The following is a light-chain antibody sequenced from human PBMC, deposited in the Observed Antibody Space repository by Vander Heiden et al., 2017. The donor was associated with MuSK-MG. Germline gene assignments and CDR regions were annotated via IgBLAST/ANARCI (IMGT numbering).Light chain of an antibody. Sequence: QSALTQPASVSGSPGHSLTLSCTGTCSDFGGYNSVSWYQHHPGKPPKLMIYDVSNRPSGVSNRFSGSKSGNTASLTISGLQAEDEADYYCSSYTSSSTVVFGGGTKLTVL. CDR3: SSYTSSSTVV. V-gene: IGLV2-14*03. CDR2: DVS. CDR1: CSDFGGYNS. J-gene: IGLJ2*01.